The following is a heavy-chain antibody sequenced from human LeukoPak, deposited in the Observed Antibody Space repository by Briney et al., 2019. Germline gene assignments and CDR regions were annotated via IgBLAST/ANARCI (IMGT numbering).Heavy chain of an antibody. V-gene: IGHV3-33*01. CDR3: ARNPTEGDGHYYGMDV. CDR1: GFTFSSYG. Sequence: GGSLRLSCAASGFTFSSYGMHWVRQAPGKGLEWVAVIWYDGSNKYYADSVKGRFTISRDNSKNTLYLHMNSLRGDDTSVYYCARNPTEGDGHYYGMDVWGQGTTVTVSS. D-gene: IGHD5-24*01. CDR2: IWYDGSNK. J-gene: IGHJ6*02.